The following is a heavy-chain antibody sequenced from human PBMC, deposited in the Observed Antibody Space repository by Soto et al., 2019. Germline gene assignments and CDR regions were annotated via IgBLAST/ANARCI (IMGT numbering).Heavy chain of an antibody. Sequence: QVQLVQSGAEVKKPGSSVKVSCKASGGTFSSYAISWVRQAPGQGLEWMGGIIPIFGTANYAQKFQGRVRIAADESRSTASMELSSLRSEDTAVYYCVIAGSSWYWDPDYWGQGTLVTVSS. CDR3: VIAGSSWYWDPDY. CDR2: IIPIFGTA. J-gene: IGHJ4*02. CDR1: GGTFSSYA. D-gene: IGHD6-13*01. V-gene: IGHV1-69*01.